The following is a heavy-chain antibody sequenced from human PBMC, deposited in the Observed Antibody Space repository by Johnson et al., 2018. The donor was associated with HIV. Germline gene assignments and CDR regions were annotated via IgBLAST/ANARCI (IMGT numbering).Heavy chain of an antibody. CDR3: ARDRSGYSGFDV. CDR2: TSDDGDNK. CDR1: GFTFSSYV. J-gene: IGHJ3*01. D-gene: IGHD3-22*01. Sequence: VQLVESGGGVVQPGGSLRLSCTASGFTFSSYVIHWVRQAPGKGLEWGTVTSDDGDNKYYADSVTGRFAISRDNSKDTQYLQMNSLKTEDTAVYYCARDRSGYSGFDVWGQGTMVTVSS. V-gene: IGHV3-30*09.